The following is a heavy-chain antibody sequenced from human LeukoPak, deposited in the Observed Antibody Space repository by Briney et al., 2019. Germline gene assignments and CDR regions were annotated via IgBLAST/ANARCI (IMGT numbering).Heavy chain of an antibody. Sequence: PSETLSLTCTVSGGSISSYYWSWIRQPPGKGLEWIGYIYYSGSTNYNPSLKSRVTISVDTSKNQFSLKLSSVTAADTAVYYCARHYDSSGPPIDYWGQGALVTVSS. CDR3: ARHYDSSGPPIDY. CDR1: GGSISSYY. D-gene: IGHD3-22*01. CDR2: IYYSGST. V-gene: IGHV4-59*08. J-gene: IGHJ4*02.